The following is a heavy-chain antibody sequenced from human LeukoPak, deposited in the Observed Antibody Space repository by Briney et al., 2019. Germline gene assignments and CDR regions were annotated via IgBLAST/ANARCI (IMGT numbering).Heavy chain of an antibody. CDR1: GFTFSDYE. CDR2: INNRGSSM. D-gene: IGHD5-18*01. J-gene: IGHJ3*02. Sequence: GGSLRLSCAASGFTFSDYEMNWVRQAPGKGLEWVSYINNRGSSMYYTDSVRGRSTISRDNSKNTLYLQVNSLRPEDTAVYYCGRDTVGYGGAFDIWGQGTMVTVSS. CDR3: GRDTVGYGGAFDI. V-gene: IGHV3-48*03.